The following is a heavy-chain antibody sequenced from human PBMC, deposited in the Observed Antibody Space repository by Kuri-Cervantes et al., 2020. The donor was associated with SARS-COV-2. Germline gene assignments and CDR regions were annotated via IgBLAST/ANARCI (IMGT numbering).Heavy chain of an antibody. CDR3: ARDGEMAKTADY. CDR1: GYTFTSYY. D-gene: IGHD5-24*01. CDR2: INPSGGST. J-gene: IGHJ4*02. V-gene: IGHV1-46*01. Sequence: ASVKVSCKASGYTFTSYYMHWVRQAPGQGLEWMGIINPSGGSTSYAQKFQGRVTITADKSTSTAYMELSSLRSEDTAVYYCARDGEMAKTADYWGQGTLVTVSS.